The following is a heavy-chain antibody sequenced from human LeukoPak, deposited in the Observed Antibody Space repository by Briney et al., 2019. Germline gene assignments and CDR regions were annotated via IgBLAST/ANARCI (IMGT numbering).Heavy chain of an antibody. V-gene: IGHV5-51*01. CDR2: IYPGDSDT. J-gene: IGHJ4*02. Sequence: GESLKISCKGSGYSFTSYWIGWVRQMPGKGLEWKGIIYPGDSDTRYRPSFQGQVTISADKSISTAYLQWSSLKASDTAMYYCASRTHSRVSGYVDYWGQGTLVTVSS. CDR1: GYSFTSYW. D-gene: IGHD6-19*01. CDR3: ASRTHSRVSGYVDY.